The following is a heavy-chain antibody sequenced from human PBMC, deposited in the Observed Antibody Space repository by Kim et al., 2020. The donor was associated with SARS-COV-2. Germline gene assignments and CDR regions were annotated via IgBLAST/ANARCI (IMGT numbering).Heavy chain of an antibody. D-gene: IGHD1-1*01. J-gene: IGHJ5*02. Sequence: YAPKCQGSVKNTADESTSTAYMELSSLRSEDTAVYYCARDSLEPYNWFDPWGQGTLVTVSS. CDR3: ARDSLEPYNWFDP. V-gene: IGHV1-69*01.